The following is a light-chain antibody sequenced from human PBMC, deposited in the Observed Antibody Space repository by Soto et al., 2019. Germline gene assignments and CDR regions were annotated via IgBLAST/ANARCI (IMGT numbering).Light chain of an antibody. CDR1: SSDVGLYDY. CDR3: SSYTDSSTVI. CDR2: DVD. V-gene: IGLV2-14*03. J-gene: IGLJ2*01. Sequence: SALTQPASVSGSPGQSITISCTGTSSDVGLYDYVSWYQQRPGRVPKLVIYDVDSRPSGVSNRFSGSKSGKKASLTISGLQTEDEADYYCSSYTDSSTVIFGGGTKVTVL.